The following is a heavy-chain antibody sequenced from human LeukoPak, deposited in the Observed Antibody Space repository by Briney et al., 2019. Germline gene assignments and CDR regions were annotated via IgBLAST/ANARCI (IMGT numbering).Heavy chain of an antibody. CDR3: ARGRRNSSSWYWEPDAFDI. CDR1: GYTFTGYY. D-gene: IGHD6-13*01. Sequence: ASVKVSCKASGYTFTGYYMHWVRQAPGQGLEWMGWINPNSGGTNYAQKFQGRVTMTRDTSISTAYMELSRLRSDDTAVYYCARGRRNSSSWYWEPDAFDIWGQGTMVTVSS. J-gene: IGHJ3*02. CDR2: INPNSGGT. V-gene: IGHV1-2*02.